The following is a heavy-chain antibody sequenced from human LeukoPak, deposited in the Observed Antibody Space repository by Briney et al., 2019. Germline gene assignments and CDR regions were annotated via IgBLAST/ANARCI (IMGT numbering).Heavy chain of an antibody. V-gene: IGHV4-39*01. CDR1: GGSISSSSYY. D-gene: IGHD2-2*01. Sequence: PSETLSLTCTVSGGSISSSSYYWGWIRQPPGKGLEWIGSVYYSGSTYYNPSLKSRVTISVDTSKNQFSLKLSPVTAADTAVYYCARLSCSSTSCFHTFDIWGQGTMVTVSS. CDR2: VYYSGST. CDR3: ARLSCSSTSCFHTFDI. J-gene: IGHJ3*02.